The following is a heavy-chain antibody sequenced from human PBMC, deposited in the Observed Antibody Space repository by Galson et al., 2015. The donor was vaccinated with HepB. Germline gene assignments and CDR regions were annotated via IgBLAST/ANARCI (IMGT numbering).Heavy chain of an antibody. CDR2: MNPNSGNT. J-gene: IGHJ4*02. D-gene: IGHD4-17*01. CDR1: GYTFTSYE. Sequence: SVTVSCTASGYTFTSYEINWVRQATGQGLEWTGWMNPNSGNTGYAQKFQGRVTMTRNTSISSAYMELSSLRSEDTAVYYCAIGLGVTNYWGQGTLVTVSS. V-gene: IGHV1-8*01. CDR3: AIGLGVTNY.